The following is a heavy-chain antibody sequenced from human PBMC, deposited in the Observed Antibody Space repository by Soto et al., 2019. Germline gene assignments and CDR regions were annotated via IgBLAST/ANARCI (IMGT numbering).Heavy chain of an antibody. CDR3: AVGVVTPFYYYYGMDV. J-gene: IGHJ6*02. Sequence: ASVKVSCKASGYTFTSYGISWVRQAPGQGLEWMGWISAYNGSTNYAQKLQGRVTMTTDTSTSTAYMELRSLRSDDTAVYYCAVGVVTPFYYYYGMDVWGQGNTGTGS. D-gene: IGHD3-3*01. CDR1: GYTFTSYG. CDR2: ISAYNGST. V-gene: IGHV1-18*01.